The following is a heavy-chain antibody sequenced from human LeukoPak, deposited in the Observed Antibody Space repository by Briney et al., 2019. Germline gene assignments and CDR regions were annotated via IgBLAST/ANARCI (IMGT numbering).Heavy chain of an antibody. V-gene: IGHV1-46*01. D-gene: IGHD6-6*01. CDR2: INPTGGST. CDR3: ARTAARRFDY. Sequence: ASVKVSCKASGYTFPSYFMHWVRQAPGQGLEWMGIINPTGGSTTYAQKFQGRVTMTRDTSTSTVYMELSSLRSDDTAVYYCARTAARRFDYWGQGTLDTVSS. J-gene: IGHJ4*02. CDR1: GYTFPSYF.